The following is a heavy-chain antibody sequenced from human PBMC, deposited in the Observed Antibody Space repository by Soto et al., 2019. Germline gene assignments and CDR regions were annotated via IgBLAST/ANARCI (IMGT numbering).Heavy chain of an antibody. V-gene: IGHV3-23*01. J-gene: IGHJ5*02. CDR2: ISGPGDKT. Sequence: LRLSFSASGFPLGTHDMGWVRQAPGTGLEWVSSISGPGDKTYYSNAVTGRFTISRDNSKNTLHLQMESLRAEDTAIYYCARAKTYYGSKGWFDPWGQGTLVTV. CDR3: ARAKTYYGSKGWFDP. CDR1: GFPLGTHD. D-gene: IGHD3-22*01.